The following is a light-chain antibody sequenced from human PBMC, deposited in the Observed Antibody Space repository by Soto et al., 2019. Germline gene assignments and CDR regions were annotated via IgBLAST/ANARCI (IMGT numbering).Light chain of an antibody. J-gene: IGKJ4*01. CDR2: AVS. V-gene: IGKV3-15*01. Sequence: EIMMTQSPATLSVSPGERATLSCRASQTITTNLAWYEQKPGQAPRLLMHAVSTRATGVPARFSGSGSGTEFTLTISALQSEDFAVYYCQQYKDWPLTFGGGTKVEIK. CDR3: QQYKDWPLT. CDR1: QTITTN.